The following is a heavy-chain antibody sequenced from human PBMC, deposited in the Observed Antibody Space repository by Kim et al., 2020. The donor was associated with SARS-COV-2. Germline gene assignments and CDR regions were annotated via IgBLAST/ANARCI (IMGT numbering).Heavy chain of an antibody. D-gene: IGHD1-26*01. CDR3: AKAYQWEPEKPPLDY. V-gene: IGHV3-23*01. J-gene: IGHJ4*02. Sequence: GGSLRLSCAASGFTFSSYAMSWVRQAPGKGLEWVSAISGSGGSTYYADSVKGRFTISRDNSKNTLYLQMNSLRAEDTAVYYCAKAYQWEPEKPPLDYWGQGTLVTVSS. CDR1: GFTFSSYA. CDR2: ISGSGGST.